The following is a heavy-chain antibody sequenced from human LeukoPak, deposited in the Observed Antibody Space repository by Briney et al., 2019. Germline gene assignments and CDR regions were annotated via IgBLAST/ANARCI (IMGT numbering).Heavy chain of an antibody. CDR1: GGIFSSYA. V-gene: IGHV1-69*04. CDR3: VRDSNYYRSAYYFDY. Sequence: GSSVKVSCKASGGIFSSYAISWVRQAAGQGLEWMGRVIPTLGIANYAQKFQGRVTKTAVKSTSKAYMELSSLRSDDTAVYYCVRDSNYYRSAYYFDYWGQGTLVTVSS. D-gene: IGHD3-10*01. CDR2: VIPTLGIA. J-gene: IGHJ4*02.